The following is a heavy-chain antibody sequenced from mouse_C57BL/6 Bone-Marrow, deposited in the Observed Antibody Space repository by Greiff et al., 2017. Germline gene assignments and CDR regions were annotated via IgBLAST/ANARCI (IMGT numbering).Heavy chain of an antibody. V-gene: IGHV14-2*01. CDR3: ARTGWLDD. D-gene: IGHD4-1*01. J-gene: IGHJ3*01. CDR1: GFNITDYY. CDR2: IDPADGDT. Sequence: VQLQQPGAELVMPGASVKLSCTASGFNITDYYMHWVKQRTEQGLEWIGRIDPADGDTKYDPKFQGKATITADKSSNTAYLQLSSLTSEDTAVYYCARTGWLDDWGQGTLVTVSA.